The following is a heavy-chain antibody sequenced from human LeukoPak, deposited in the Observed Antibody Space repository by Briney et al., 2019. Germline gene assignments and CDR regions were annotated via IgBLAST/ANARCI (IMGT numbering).Heavy chain of an antibody. CDR3: ARDPPTYYYDSSGRTFDY. Sequence: ASVKVSCKASGFTFTNYAIQWVRQAPGQGLEWMGWISAYNGNTNYAQKLQGRVTMTTDTSTSTAYMELRSLRSDDTAVYYCARDPPTYYYDSSGRTFDYWGQGTLVTVSS. J-gene: IGHJ4*02. CDR1: GFTFTNYA. D-gene: IGHD3-22*01. V-gene: IGHV1-18*01. CDR2: ISAYNGNT.